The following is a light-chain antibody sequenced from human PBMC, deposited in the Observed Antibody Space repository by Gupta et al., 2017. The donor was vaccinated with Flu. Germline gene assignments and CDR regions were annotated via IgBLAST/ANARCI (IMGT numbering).Light chain of an antibody. V-gene: IGKV1-9*01. Sequence: DIQMTKSPSFLSASVGDRDTITCRASQGISSYLAWYQQKQGKAPKLLIYAASTWQSGVPSRFRGSGSGTEFTLTISSLQPEDFAAYYCQQLNSYPLYTFGQGTXLEIK. CDR1: QGISSY. CDR3: QQLNSYPLYT. CDR2: AAS. J-gene: IGKJ2*01.